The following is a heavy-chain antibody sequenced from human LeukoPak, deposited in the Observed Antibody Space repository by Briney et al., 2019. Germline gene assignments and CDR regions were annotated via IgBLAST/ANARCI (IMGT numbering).Heavy chain of an antibody. CDR1: GFTFSSYG. D-gene: IGHD6-13*01. CDR3: AKLPRPYNSNWYAPEV. J-gene: IGHJ6*02. V-gene: IGHV3-30*18. CDR2: ISHDGNNK. Sequence: PGGSLRLSCAASGFTFSSYGMHWVRQAPGKGLEWVAVISHDGNNKYYADSVKGRFTISRDSSKNTLYLQMNSLRAEDTAVYYCAKLPRPYNSNWYAPEVWGQVTTVTVSS.